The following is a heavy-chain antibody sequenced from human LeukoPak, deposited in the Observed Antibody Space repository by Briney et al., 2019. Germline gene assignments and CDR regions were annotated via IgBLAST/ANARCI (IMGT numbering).Heavy chain of an antibody. CDR3: HYGSGTSHSFMDV. Sequence: PSQTLSLTCTVSVGSISIGSYYWSSIRQPAGKGLEWIGRIYTSGSTNYNPSLKSRVTISVDTSKNQFSLKLSSVTAADTAVYYCHYGSGTSHSFMDVWGKGTTVTISS. V-gene: IGHV4-61*02. D-gene: IGHD3-10*01. CDR2: IYTSGST. CDR1: VGSISIGSYY. J-gene: IGHJ6*03.